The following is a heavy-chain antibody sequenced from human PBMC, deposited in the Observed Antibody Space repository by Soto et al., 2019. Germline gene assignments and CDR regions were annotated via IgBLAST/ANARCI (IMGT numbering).Heavy chain of an antibody. CDR2: ISYDGRSE. CDR1: GFTFSNFG. CDR3: AKDLDVVMVLSATRGLDV. D-gene: IGHD2-15*01. J-gene: IGHJ6*02. V-gene: IGHV3-30*18. Sequence: QVQLVESGGGMIQPGKSLRLSCVASGFTFSNFGMHWVHQAPGKGLEWVAGISYDGRSEYYVDSVRGRFILSRDNSKNTLSLQMISLRPEDTGVYYCAKDLDVVMVLSATRGLDVWGQGTTVTVSS.